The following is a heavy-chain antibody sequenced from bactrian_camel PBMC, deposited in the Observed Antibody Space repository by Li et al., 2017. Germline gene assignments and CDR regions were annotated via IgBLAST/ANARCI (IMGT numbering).Heavy chain of an antibody. J-gene: IGHJ4*01. Sequence: HVQLVESGGGSVQAGGSLRLSCVVSGTYYKNYCMAWFRRVPGQEREGVAAIDSDLTTTHADSVKGRFSISKDNSKNTLYLQMNSLHPEDTAMYYCAAKDFTPCRPPLYDYLTDDQGTQVTVS. CDR2: IDSDLTT. CDR1: GTYYKNYC. V-gene: IGHV3S53*01. D-gene: IGHD3*01.